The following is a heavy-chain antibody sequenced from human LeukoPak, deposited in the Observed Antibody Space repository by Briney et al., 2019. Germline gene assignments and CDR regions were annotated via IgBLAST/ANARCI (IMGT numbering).Heavy chain of an antibody. D-gene: IGHD2/OR15-2a*01. Sequence: KPSETLSLTCTVSGGSISSSSYYWGWIRQPAGKGLEWIGRIYTSGSTTYNPSLKSRVTMSVDTSKNQFSLKLSSVTAADTAVYYCARNRYYFDYWGQGTLVTVSS. CDR3: ARNRYYFDY. CDR1: GGSISSSSYY. CDR2: IYTSGST. V-gene: IGHV4-61*02. J-gene: IGHJ4*02.